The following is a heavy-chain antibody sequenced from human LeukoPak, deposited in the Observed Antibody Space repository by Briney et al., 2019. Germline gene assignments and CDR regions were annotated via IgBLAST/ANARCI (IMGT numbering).Heavy chain of an antibody. CDR3: AKDPIAAAGRNWFDP. V-gene: IGHV3-30*02. J-gene: IGHJ5*02. CDR2: IRYDGSNK. Sequence: GGSLRLSCAASGFTFSSYGMHWVRQAPGKGLEWVAFIRYDGSNKYYADSVKGRFTISRDNSKNTLYLQMNSLRAEDTAVYYCAKDPIAAAGRNWFDPWGQRTLVTVSS. CDR1: GFTFSSYG. D-gene: IGHD6-13*01.